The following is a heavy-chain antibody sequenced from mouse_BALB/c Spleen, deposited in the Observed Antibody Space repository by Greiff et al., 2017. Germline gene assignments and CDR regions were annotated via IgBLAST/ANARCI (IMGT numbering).Heavy chain of an antibody. Sequence: QVQLQQSGAELVRPGTSVKVSCKASGYAFTNYLIEWVKQRPGQGLEWIGVINPGSGGTNYNEKFKGKATLTADKSSSTAYMQLSSLTSDDSAVYFCARRRDGNYFDYWGQGTTLTVSS. V-gene: IGHV1-54*01. D-gene: IGHD2-1*01. CDR3: ARRRDGNYFDY. CDR2: INPGSGGT. CDR1: GYAFTNYL. J-gene: IGHJ2*01.